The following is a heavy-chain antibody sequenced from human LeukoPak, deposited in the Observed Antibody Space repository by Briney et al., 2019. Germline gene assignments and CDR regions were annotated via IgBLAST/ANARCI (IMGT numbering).Heavy chain of an antibody. V-gene: IGHV1-18*01. CDR1: GYTFTSYG. Sequence: ASVKVSCKASGYTFTSYGISWVRQAPGQGLEWMGWISAYNGNTNYAQKLQGRVTMTTDTSTSTAYMELRSLRSDDTAVYYCARDRDYYGSGSYCGYWGQGALVTVSS. J-gene: IGHJ4*02. CDR3: ARDRDYYGSGSYCGY. CDR2: ISAYNGNT. D-gene: IGHD3-10*01.